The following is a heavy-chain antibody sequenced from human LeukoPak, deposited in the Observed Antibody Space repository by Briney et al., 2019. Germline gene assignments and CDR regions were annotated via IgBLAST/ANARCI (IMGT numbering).Heavy chain of an antibody. Sequence: SETLSLTCTVSGGSISGSSNYWGWIRQPPGKGLEWIGSIYYTGSTYYNPSLKSRVTISVDTSKNQFSLKLSSVTAADTAVYYCARDSKDFDYGDTVWAFDIWGQGTMVTVSS. J-gene: IGHJ3*02. CDR2: IYYTGST. CDR3: ARDSKDFDYGDTVWAFDI. V-gene: IGHV4-39*07. CDR1: GGSISGSSNY. D-gene: IGHD4-17*01.